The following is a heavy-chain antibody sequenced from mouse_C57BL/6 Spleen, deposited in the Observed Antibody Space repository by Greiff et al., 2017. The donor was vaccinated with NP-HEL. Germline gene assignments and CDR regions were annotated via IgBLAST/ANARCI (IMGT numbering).Heavy chain of an antibody. V-gene: IGHV1-55*01. D-gene: IGHD1-1*01. CDR2: IYPGSGST. CDR3: AREDDGSSLDY. J-gene: IGHJ2*01. Sequence: QVHVKQPGAELVKPGASVKMSCKASGYTFTNYWITWVKQRPGQGLEWIGDIYPGSGSTNYNEKFKSKATLTVDTSSSTAYMQLSSLTAEDAAVYYCAREDDGSSLDYWGQGTTLTVSS. CDR1: GYTFTNYW.